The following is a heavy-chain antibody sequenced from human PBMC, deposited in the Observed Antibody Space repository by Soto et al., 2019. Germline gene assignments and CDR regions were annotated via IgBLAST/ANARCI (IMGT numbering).Heavy chain of an antibody. V-gene: IGHV4-59*01. CDR3: ASAGYYGDYYYYMDV. D-gene: IGHD4-17*01. Sequence: ETLSLTCTVSGGSISSYYWSWIRQPPGKGLEWIGYIYYSGSTNYNPSLKSRVTISVDTSKNQFSLKLSSVTAADTAVYYCASAGYYGDYYYYMDVWGKGTTVTVSS. CDR2: IYYSGST. CDR1: GGSISSYY. J-gene: IGHJ6*03.